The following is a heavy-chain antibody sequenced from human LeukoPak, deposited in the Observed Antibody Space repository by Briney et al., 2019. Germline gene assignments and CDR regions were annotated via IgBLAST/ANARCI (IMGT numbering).Heavy chain of an antibody. CDR1: GFTFSNFW. J-gene: IGHJ4*02. V-gene: IGHV3-7*01. CDR3: ARVLYGSRVNVIDS. Sequence: GGSLTLSCAASGFTFSNFWINWVRQAPGKGLEWVANMNEYGSEKYYVDSVRGRFTISRDNAENSLFLHMNSLRVEDTAVYRCARVLYGSRVNVIDSWGPGTLVTVSS. D-gene: IGHD2-2*01. CDR2: MNEYGSEK.